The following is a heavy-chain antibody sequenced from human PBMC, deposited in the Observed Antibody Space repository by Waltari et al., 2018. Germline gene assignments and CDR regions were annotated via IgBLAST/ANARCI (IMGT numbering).Heavy chain of an antibody. CDR2: INAGNGNT. CDR1: GYTFTSYA. Sequence: QVQLVQSGAAVTTPGASAKVSCKASGYTFTSYAMHWVRQAPGQRLEWMGWINAGNGNTKYSQEFQGRVTITRDTSASTAYMELSSLRSEDMAVYYCAREGGKAGVKPYNWFDPWGQGTLVTVSS. J-gene: IGHJ5*02. V-gene: IGHV1-3*03. CDR3: AREGGKAGVKPYNWFDP. D-gene: IGHD6-13*01.